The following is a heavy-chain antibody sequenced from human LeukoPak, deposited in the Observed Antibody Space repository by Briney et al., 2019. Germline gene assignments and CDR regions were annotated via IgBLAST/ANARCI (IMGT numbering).Heavy chain of an antibody. J-gene: IGHJ4*02. Sequence: PSETLSLTCTVSGGSISSSSYYWGWIRQPPGKGLEWMGSIYYSGSTYYNPSLKSRVTISVDTSKNQFSLKLSSVTAADTAVYYCARDQSGYYGSGSYYHFDYWGQGTLVTVSS. CDR2: IYYSGST. CDR3: ARDQSGYYGSGSYYHFDY. D-gene: IGHD3-10*01. V-gene: IGHV4-39*07. CDR1: GGSISSSSYY.